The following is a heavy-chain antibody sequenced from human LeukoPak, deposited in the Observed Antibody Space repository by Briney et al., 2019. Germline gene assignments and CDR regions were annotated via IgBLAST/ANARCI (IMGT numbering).Heavy chain of an antibody. Sequence: PSETLSLTCAVSGGSISSSNWWSWVRQPPGKGLEWIGEIYHSGSTNYNPSLKSRVTISVDKSKNQFSLKLSSVTAADTAVYYCAMGLDIVVVPAVDWFDPWGQGTLVTVSS. V-gene: IGHV4-4*02. J-gene: IGHJ5*02. D-gene: IGHD2-2*01. CDR1: GGSISSSNW. CDR3: AMGLDIVVVPAVDWFDP. CDR2: IYHSGST.